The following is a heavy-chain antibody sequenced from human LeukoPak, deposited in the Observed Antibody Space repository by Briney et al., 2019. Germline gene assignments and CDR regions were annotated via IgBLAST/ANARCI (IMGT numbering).Heavy chain of an antibody. Sequence: GGSLRLSCAVSGFTFSSFSMNWVRQAPVKGLEWVSAISGSGRNTYYADSVKGRFTISRDNSKNTLYLQMDSLRAEDTAAYYCATNYYDSSGYFPEFDYWGQGALVSVSS. CDR3: ATNYYDSSGYFPEFDY. CDR1: GFTFSSFS. D-gene: IGHD3-22*01. J-gene: IGHJ4*02. V-gene: IGHV3-23*01. CDR2: ISGSGRNT.